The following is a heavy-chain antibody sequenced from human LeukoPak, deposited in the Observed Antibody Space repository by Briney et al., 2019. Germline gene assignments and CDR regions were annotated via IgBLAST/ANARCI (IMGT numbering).Heavy chain of an antibody. V-gene: IGHV1-2*06. CDR3: ARIEWELLNAGS. CDR2: INPNSGGT. D-gene: IGHD1-26*01. CDR1: GYTFTGYY. J-gene: IGHJ5*02. Sequence: ASVKVSCKASGYTFTGYYMHWVRQAPGQGLEWMGRINPNSGGTNYAQKFQSRVTMTRDTSISTAYMELSRLRSDDTAVYYCARIEWELLNAGSWGQGTLVTVSS.